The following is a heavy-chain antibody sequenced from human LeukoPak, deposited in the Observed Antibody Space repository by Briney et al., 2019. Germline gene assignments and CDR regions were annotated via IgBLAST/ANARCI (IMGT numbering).Heavy chain of an antibody. J-gene: IGHJ4*02. D-gene: IGHD4-17*01. CDR1: GFTFSRYA. Sequence: PGGSLRLSCAASGFTFSRYALHWVRQSPGKGLEWVSAISGSGGSTYYADSVKGRFTISRDNSKNTLYLQMNSLRAEDTAVYYCAKSPTTVTSYYFDYWGQGTLVTVSS. CDR3: AKSPTTVTSYYFDY. V-gene: IGHV3-23*01. CDR2: ISGSGGST.